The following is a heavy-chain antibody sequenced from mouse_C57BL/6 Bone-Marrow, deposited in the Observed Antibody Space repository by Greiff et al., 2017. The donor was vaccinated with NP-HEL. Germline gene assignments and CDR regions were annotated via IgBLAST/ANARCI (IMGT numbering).Heavy chain of an antibody. Sequence: QVQLQQPGAELVMPGASVKLSCKASGYTFTSYWMHWVKQRPGQGLEWIGEIDPSDSYTNYNQQFKGKSTLTVDKSSSTAYMQLSSLTSEDSAVYYCARGDTTVVAWDYWGQGTTLTVSS. CDR3: ARGDTTVVAWDY. CDR2: IDPSDSYT. CDR1: GYTFTSYW. D-gene: IGHD1-1*01. V-gene: IGHV1-69*01. J-gene: IGHJ2*01.